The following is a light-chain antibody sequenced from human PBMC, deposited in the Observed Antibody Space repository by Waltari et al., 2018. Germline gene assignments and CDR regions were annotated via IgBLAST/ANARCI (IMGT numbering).Light chain of an antibody. CDR3: QTGGHGTWV. CDR2: VNSAGSH. Sequence: QLVLTQSPSASASLGASVKLTCTLSSGHSTNIIAWHQQPPAQGPRYLMKVNSAGSHSQGDQIPDRFSGSSSGAEHYLTISSLQSEDEADYYCQTGGHGTWVFGGGTKLTVL. J-gene: IGLJ3*02. V-gene: IGLV4-69*01. CDR1: SGHSTNI.